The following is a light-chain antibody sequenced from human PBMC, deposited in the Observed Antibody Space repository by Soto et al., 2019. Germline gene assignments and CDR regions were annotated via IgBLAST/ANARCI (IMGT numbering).Light chain of an antibody. CDR1: QSVNIY. Sequence: EIGLARSPATLSLSPGERATISCRASQSVNIYLAWYQQKPGQAPRLLIYGASSRATGIPDRFSGDGSVTHFTLTISRLEAEDFVMYYCQQYGSSPITFGQGTRLEI. J-gene: IGKJ5*01. V-gene: IGKV3-20*01. CDR3: QQYGSSPIT. CDR2: GAS.